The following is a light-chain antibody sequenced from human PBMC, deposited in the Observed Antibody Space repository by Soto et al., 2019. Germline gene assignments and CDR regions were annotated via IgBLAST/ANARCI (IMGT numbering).Light chain of an antibody. CDR1: QTISSW. CDR2: KAS. CDR3: QQYNTMWT. J-gene: IGKJ1*01. Sequence: DIQMTQSPSTLSASVGDRVTISCRASQTISSWLAGYQQKPGKAPKLLIFKASSLECGVPSRFSGSGSGTEFPLTISSLQPDDFATYYCQQYNTMWTFGQGPKVEIK. V-gene: IGKV1-5*03.